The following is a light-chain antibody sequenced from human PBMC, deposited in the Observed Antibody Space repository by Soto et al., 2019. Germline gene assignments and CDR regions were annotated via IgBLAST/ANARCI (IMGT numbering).Light chain of an antibody. CDR1: QSVGRN. Sequence: EIVVTQSPGILSVSPGDRATLSCRASQSVGRNLAWYQQKPGQAPTLLIYAASTRATGLPARFSGSGSGTDFTLPIRSLQSEDFEVYYCQEYSKWPLFTFGPGTRVD. J-gene: IGKJ3*01. CDR3: QEYSKWPLFT. CDR2: AAS. V-gene: IGKV3-15*01.